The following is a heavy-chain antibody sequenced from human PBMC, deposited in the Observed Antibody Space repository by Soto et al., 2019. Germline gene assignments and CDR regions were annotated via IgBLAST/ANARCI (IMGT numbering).Heavy chain of an antibody. D-gene: IGHD6-6*01. CDR3: AHTWYSSSSIYFDY. Sequence: QITLKESGPTLVKPTQTLTVTCTFSGFSLSTSGMGVGWISQPPGKALEWFALIYWNDDKYYSPSLKSRLTITKDTTKNQGFLTMTYMGPVDAGTYYCAHTWYSSSSIYFDYCGQGTLVTVPS. J-gene: IGHJ4*02. CDR2: IYWNDDK. CDR1: GFSLSTSGMG. V-gene: IGHV2-5*01.